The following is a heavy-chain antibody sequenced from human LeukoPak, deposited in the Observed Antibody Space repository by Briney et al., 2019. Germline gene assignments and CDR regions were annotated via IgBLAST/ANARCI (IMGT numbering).Heavy chain of an antibody. CDR2: ISAHNSNT. CDR1: GYTFTSYG. V-gene: IGHV1-18*01. D-gene: IGHD4-17*01. J-gene: IGHJ4*02. CDR3: ARDGFTVTYFDY. Sequence: ASVKVSCKASGYTFTSYGISWVRQAPGQGLEWMGWISAHNSNTDYAQKVQGRVTMTTDTSTSTAYMELRSLRSDDTAVYYCARDGFTVTYFDYWGQGTLVTVSS.